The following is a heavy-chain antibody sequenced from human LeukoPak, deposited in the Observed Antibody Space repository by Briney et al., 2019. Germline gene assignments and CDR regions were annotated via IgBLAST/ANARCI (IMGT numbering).Heavy chain of an antibody. CDR1: GYTFTSYA. J-gene: IGHJ4*02. CDR2: INAGNGNT. V-gene: IGHV1-3*01. CDR3: ARAPTYYDILTGP. D-gene: IGHD3-9*01. Sequence: ASVKVSCKASGYTFTSYAMDWVRQAPGQRLEWMGWINAGNGNTKYSQKFQGRVTITRDTSASTAYMELSSLRSEDTAVYYCARAPTYYDILTGPWGQGTLVTVSS.